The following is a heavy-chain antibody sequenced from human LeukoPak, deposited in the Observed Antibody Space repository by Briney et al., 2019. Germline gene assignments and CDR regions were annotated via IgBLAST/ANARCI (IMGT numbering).Heavy chain of an antibody. D-gene: IGHD5-18*01. CDR2: IRYGGNNK. CDR1: GFTFSGYG. J-gene: IGHJ4*02. Sequence: GGSLRLSCAASGFTFSGYGMHWVRQAPDKGLEWVAVIRYGGNNKYYADSVKGRFTISRDNSKNTLYLQMNSLRVEDTAVYYCAKDWGYTTMVSYYFDYWGQGALVTVSS. CDR3: AKDWGYTTMVSYYFDY. V-gene: IGHV3-33*06.